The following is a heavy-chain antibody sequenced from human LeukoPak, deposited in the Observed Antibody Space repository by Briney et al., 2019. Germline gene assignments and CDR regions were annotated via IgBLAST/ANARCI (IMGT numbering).Heavy chain of an antibody. CDR3: ARDPHCSSTNCPFDY. D-gene: IGHD2-2*01. CDR2: IYRSEHT. J-gene: IGHJ4*02. Sequence: PSETLSLTCAVSGGSISSSDWWRWVRQPPGRGLEWIGYIYRSEHTNYNPSLKSRVTMSLDKSKNQFSLKLSSVTAADTAVYYCARDPHCSSTNCPFDYWGQGTLVIVSS. CDR1: GGSISSSDW. V-gene: IGHV4-4*02.